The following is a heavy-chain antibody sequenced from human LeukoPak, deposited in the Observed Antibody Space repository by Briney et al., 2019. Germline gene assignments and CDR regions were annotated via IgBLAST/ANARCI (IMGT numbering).Heavy chain of an antibody. CDR3: VRHGDTDSCLAN. CDR2: ISGSGGSP. Sequence: GGSLRLSCAASGFTFSSNGMSWVRQAPGRGLEWVSVISGSGGSPDYTDSVKGRFTISRDNSKNTLYLQMNSLRAEDTAVYYCVRHGDTDSCLANWGQGTLVTVSS. J-gene: IGHJ4*02. V-gene: IGHV3-23*01. D-gene: IGHD2-2*01. CDR1: GFTFSSNG.